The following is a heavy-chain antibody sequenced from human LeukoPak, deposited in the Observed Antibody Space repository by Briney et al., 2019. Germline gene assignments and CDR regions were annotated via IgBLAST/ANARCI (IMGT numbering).Heavy chain of an antibody. CDR3: ARRRPYSGSQAWFDP. CDR2: INHSGST. CDR1: GGSISSYY. J-gene: IGHJ5*02. Sequence: SETLSLTCTVSGGSISSYYWSWIRQPPGKGLEWIGEINHSGSTNYNPSLKSRVTISVDTSKNQFSLKLSSVTAADTAVYYCARRRPYSGSQAWFDPWGQGTLVTVSS. V-gene: IGHV4-34*01. D-gene: IGHD1-26*01.